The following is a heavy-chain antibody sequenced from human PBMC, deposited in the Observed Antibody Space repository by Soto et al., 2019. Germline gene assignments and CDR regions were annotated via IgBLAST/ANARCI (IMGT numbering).Heavy chain of an antibody. D-gene: IGHD1-26*01. CDR2: INAGNGNT. Sequence: ASVKVSCKASGYTFTSYAMHWVRQAPGQRLEWMGWINAGNGNTKYSQKFQGRVTITRDTSASTAYMELSSLRSEDTAVYYCARVPGVGEREWEALYYYGMDVWGQGTTFTVSS. CDR1: GYTFTSYA. J-gene: IGHJ6*02. V-gene: IGHV1-3*01. CDR3: ARVPGVGEREWEALYYYGMDV.